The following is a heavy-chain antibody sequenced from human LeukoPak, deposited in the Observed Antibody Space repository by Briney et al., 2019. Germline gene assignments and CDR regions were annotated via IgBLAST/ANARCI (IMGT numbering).Heavy chain of an antibody. CDR1: GGSFSSYY. V-gene: IGHV4-34*01. CDR3: ASQSLYWLLYQN. D-gene: IGHD3/OR15-3a*01. J-gene: IGHJ4*02. CDR2: INHSGST. Sequence: SETLSLTCAVYGGSFSSYYWSWIRQPPGKGLEWIGEINHSGSTNYNPSLKSRVTISVDTSKNQFSLKLSSVTAADTAVYYCASQSLYWLLYQNWGQGTLVTVSS.